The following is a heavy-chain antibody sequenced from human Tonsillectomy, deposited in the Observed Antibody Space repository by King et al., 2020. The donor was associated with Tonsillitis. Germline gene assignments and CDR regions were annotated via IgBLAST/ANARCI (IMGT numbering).Heavy chain of an antibody. D-gene: IGHD3/OR15-3a*01. CDR3: ASYAYTFWTSIG. V-gene: IGHV4-31*03. Sequence: QLQESGPGLVEPSQTLSLTCTVSGASISNGDYYWSWIRQHPGKGLEWIGYISYSGSTYYDPSLQSRVTMSVDTSKNQFSLKLSSVAAADSAVYYCASYAYTFWTSIGWGQGTLVTVSS. J-gene: IGHJ4*02. CDR1: GASISNGDYY. CDR2: ISYSGST.